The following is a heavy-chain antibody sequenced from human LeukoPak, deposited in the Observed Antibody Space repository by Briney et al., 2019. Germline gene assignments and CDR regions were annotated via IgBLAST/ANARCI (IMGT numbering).Heavy chain of an antibody. CDR2: IKHDGSED. J-gene: IGHJ4*02. D-gene: IGHD4/OR15-4a*01. Sequence: GSLRLSCAASGFTFSSYWMTWVRQTPGKGLEWVANIKHDGSEDYFVDSVKGRFTISRDNAENSLHLQMSSLRAEDTAVYYCARSANYGGHAFFDYWGQGILVIVSP. V-gene: IGHV3-7*01. CDR3: ARSANYGGHAFFDY. CDR1: GFTFSSYW.